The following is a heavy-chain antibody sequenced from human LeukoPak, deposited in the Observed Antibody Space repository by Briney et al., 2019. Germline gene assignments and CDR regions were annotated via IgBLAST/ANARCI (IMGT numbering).Heavy chain of an antibody. CDR2: INHSGCT. Sequence: SDTQSLTCAVCGRPLKGYYWSGIRHPRAKGREWRGEINHSGCTNYNPSHKSRGTISVDTSKNQFSLKLSSVTAADTAVYYCARGGLGGTSSLGYWGQGTLVTVSS. V-gene: IGHV4-34*01. D-gene: IGHD6-6*01. CDR1: GRPLKGYY. J-gene: IGHJ4*02. CDR3: ARGGLGGTSSLGY.